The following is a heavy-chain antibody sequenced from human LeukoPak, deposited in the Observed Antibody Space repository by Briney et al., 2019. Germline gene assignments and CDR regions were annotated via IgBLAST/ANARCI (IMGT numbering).Heavy chain of an antibody. CDR3: ASVLLWFGETPSYYFDY. D-gene: IGHD3-10*01. CDR2: ISGSGGST. J-gene: IGHJ4*02. CDR1: GFTFSSYG. V-gene: IGHV3-23*01. Sequence: GGTLRLSCAASGFTFSSYGMSWVRQAPGKGLEWVSAISGSGGSTYYADSVKGRFTISRDNSKNTLYLQMNSLRAEDTAVYYCASVLLWFGETPSYYFDYWGQGTLVTVSS.